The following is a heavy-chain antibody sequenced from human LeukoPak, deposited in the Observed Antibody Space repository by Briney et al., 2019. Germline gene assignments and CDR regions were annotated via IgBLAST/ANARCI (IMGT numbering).Heavy chain of an antibody. Sequence: ASVKVSCTVSGYTLTELSMHWVRQAPGKGLEWMGGFDPEDGETIYAQKFQGRVTMTEDTSTDTAYMELSSLRSEDTAVYYCATGGTQWLAYTFDYWGQGTLVTVSS. V-gene: IGHV1-24*01. CDR1: GYTLTELS. D-gene: IGHD6-19*01. J-gene: IGHJ4*02. CDR3: ATGGTQWLAYTFDY. CDR2: FDPEDGET.